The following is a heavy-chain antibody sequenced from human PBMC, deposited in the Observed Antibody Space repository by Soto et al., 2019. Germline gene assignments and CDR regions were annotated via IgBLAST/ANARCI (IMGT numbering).Heavy chain of an antibody. CDR1: GFPFSDYY. CDR3: SSLSYGSTFRN. D-gene: IGHD3-10*01. CDR2: ISSSSSST. Sequence: PGGSLRLSCAASGFPFSDYYMSWIRQAPGKGLESVSYISSSSSSTNYADSVKGRLTISRDNTKNSLYLHMSSLRAEDTAMYFCSSLSYGSTFRNWGQGTLVTVSS. V-gene: IGHV3-11*06. J-gene: IGHJ4*02.